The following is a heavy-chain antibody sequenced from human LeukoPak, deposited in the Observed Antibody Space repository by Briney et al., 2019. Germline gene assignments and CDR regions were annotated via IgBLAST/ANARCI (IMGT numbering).Heavy chain of an antibody. D-gene: IGHD6-19*01. V-gene: IGHV3-21*01. Sequence: GGSLRLSCAASGFTFSSYSMNWVRQAPGKGLEWVSSISSSSSYIYYADSVKGRFTISRDNAKNSLYLQMNSLRAEDTAVYYRARDGIAVAGTDFDYWGQGTLVTVSS. CDR2: ISSSSSYI. J-gene: IGHJ4*02. CDR3: ARDGIAVAGTDFDY. CDR1: GFTFSSYS.